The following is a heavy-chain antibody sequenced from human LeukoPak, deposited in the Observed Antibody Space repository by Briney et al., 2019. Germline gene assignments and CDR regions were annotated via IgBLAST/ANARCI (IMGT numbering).Heavy chain of an antibody. CDR2: ISSCSAYI. D-gene: IGHD6-19*01. CDR1: GFTFSSYI. J-gene: IGHJ4*02. CDR3: ATSSIALAGTVDY. Sequence: PGGSLRLSCAASGFTFSSYIMNWVRQAPGKGPEWVSSISSCSAYIYYADSVKGRFTVSRDNAKRSLFLQMNSLRDEDTAVYYCATSSIALAGTVDYWGQGTLVTVSS. V-gene: IGHV3-21*01.